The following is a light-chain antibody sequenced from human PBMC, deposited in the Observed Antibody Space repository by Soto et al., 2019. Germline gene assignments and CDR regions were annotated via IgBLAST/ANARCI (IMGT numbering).Light chain of an antibody. CDR2: DAS. CDR3: QQYDNLPRXT. J-gene: IGKJ4*01. V-gene: IGKV1-33*01. Sequence: DIQMTQSPSSLSASVGDRVTIACQASEDISSYLNWYQRKPGKAPKLLIYDASKLETGVPPRFSGSGSGTYFTFTISSLQPEDISTYYCQQYDNLPRXTFGGGTRWIS. CDR1: EDISSY.